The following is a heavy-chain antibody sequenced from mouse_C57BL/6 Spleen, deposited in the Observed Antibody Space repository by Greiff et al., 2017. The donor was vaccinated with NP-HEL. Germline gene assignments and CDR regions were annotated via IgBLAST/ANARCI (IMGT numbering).Heavy chain of an antibody. J-gene: IGHJ3*01. CDR3: VSPPVVESFEFAY. CDR1: GYAFTNYL. D-gene: IGHD1-1*01. V-gene: IGHV1-54*01. CDR2: INPGSGGT. Sequence: QVQLQQSGAELVRPGTSVKVSCKASGYAFTNYLIEWVKQRPGQGLEWIGVINPGSGGTNYNEKFKGKATLTADKSSSTAYMQLNSLTSEDSAVYYCVSPPVVESFEFAYWGQGTLVTVSA.